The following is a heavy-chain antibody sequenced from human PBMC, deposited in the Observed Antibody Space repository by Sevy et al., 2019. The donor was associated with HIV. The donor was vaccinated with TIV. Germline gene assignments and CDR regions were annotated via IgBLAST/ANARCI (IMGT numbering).Heavy chain of an antibody. J-gene: IGHJ3*02. D-gene: IGHD6-6*01. CDR2: TNPRGGST. Sequence: ASVKVSCKASGYTFTSYYMHWVRQAPGQGLEWMGITNPRGGSTSYAQKFQGRVTMTRDTSTSTVYMELSSLRSEDTAVYYCARDMRSIAARHDAFDIWGQGTMVTVSS. CDR3: ARDMRSIAARHDAFDI. V-gene: IGHV1-46*01. CDR1: GYTFTSYY.